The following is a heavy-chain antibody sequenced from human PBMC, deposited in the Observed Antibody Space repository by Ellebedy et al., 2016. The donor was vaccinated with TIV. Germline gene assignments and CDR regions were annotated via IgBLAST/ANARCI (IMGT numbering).Heavy chain of an antibody. V-gene: IGHV1-46*01. J-gene: IGHJ4*02. CDR2: INPRDGST. Sequence: AASVKVSCKASGYTFTAYYMHWARQAPGQGLEWMGIINPRDGSTSYAQNFQDRVTMTRDTSTSTVYMELTSLESEDTAVYYCARDLRYSSGWSYFDYWGQGTLVTVSS. D-gene: IGHD6-19*01. CDR1: GYTFTAYY. CDR3: ARDLRYSSGWSYFDY.